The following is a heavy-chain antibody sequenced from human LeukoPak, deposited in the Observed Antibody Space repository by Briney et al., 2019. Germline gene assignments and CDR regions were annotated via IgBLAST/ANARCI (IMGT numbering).Heavy chain of an antibody. CDR1: GFTFSTYW. CDR2: INTDGSDT. V-gene: IGHV3-74*01. Sequence: GGSLRLSCAASGFTFSTYWMHWVRQAPGKGLVWVSRINTDGSDTSYADSVKGRFTISRDNAKNTLYLQMKSLRAEDTAVYYCARFDDDSSGYYYVGYYYYGMDVWGQGTAVTVSS. J-gene: IGHJ6*02. D-gene: IGHD3-22*01. CDR3: ARFDDDSSGYYYVGYYYYGMDV.